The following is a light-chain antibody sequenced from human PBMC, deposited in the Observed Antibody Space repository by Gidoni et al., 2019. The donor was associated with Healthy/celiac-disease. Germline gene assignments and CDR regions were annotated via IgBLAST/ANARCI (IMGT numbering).Light chain of an antibody. CDR3: QSYDSSLSGVV. Sequence: QSVLTHPPHLSGAPGQWVTIPCTGSSSNIGAGYDVHWYQQLPGTAPKLLIYGNSNRPSGVPDRFSGSKSGTSASLAITGLQAEDEADYYCQSYDSSLSGVVFGGGTKLTVL. V-gene: IGLV1-40*01. J-gene: IGLJ2*01. CDR1: SSNIGAGYD. CDR2: GNS.